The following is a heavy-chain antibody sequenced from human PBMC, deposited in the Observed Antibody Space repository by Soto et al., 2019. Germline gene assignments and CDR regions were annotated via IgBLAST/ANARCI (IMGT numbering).Heavy chain of an antibody. CDR1: GYTFTSYD. D-gene: IGHD3-10*01. CDR2: MNPNSGNT. CDR3: ATNGLVRGGTFDY. Sequence: ASVSVSCKXSGYTFTSYDINWVRQATGQGLEWMGWMNPNSGNTGYAQKFQGRVTMTEDTSTDTAYMELSSLRSEDTAVYYCATNGLVRGGTFDYWGQGTLVTVSS. V-gene: IGHV1-8*01. J-gene: IGHJ4*02.